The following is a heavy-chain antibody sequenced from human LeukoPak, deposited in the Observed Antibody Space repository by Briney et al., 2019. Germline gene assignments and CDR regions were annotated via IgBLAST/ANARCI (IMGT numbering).Heavy chain of an antibody. CDR2: LSHDGSNE. D-gene: IGHD3-10*01. CDR1: GFTFSDYY. Sequence: GGSLRLSCAASGFTFSDYYMSWVRQAPGKGLEWVAALSHDGSNEYYADSVKGRFTISRDNAKNSLYLQMNSLRAEDTAVYYCARKTPMAGDAFDIWGQGTMVTVSS. V-gene: IGHV3-30*03. CDR3: ARKTPMAGDAFDI. J-gene: IGHJ3*02.